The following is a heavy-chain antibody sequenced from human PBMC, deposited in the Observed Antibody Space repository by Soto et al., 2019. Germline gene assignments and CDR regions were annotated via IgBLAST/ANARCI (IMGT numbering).Heavy chain of an antibody. D-gene: IGHD3-3*01. V-gene: IGHV1-69*02. J-gene: IGHJ4*02. CDR2: IIPILGIA. CDR1: GGTFSSYT. Sequence: QVQLVQSGAEVKKPGSSVKVSCKAPGGTFSSYTISWVRQAPGQGLEWMGRIIPILGIANYAQKFQGRVTITADKSTSTAYMELSSLRSEDTAVYYCARWAPLYYDFWSGYYTYFDYWGQGTMVTVSS. CDR3: ARWAPLYYDFWSGYYTYFDY.